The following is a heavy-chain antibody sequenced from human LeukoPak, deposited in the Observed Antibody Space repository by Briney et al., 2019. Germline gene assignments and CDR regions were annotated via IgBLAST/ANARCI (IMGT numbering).Heavy chain of an antibody. Sequence: GGSLRLSCTASGFPLSSYSMNWIRQAPGKGLEWISYFCEGGSAIYYVHSVRGRLTLSRDNARNSLFLQMDSPRPEHRAVYFCVRVKGSSFDYWGPETLVTVSS. CDR3: VRVKGSSFDY. J-gene: IGHJ4*02. CDR2: FCEGGSAI. V-gene: IGHV3-48*01. D-gene: IGHD2-15*01. CDR1: GFPLSSYS.